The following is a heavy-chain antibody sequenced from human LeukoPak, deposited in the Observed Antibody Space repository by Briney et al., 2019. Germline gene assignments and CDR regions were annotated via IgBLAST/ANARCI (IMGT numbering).Heavy chain of an antibody. CDR1: GFTFSSYE. Sequence: GGSLRLSCAASGFTFSSYEMNWVRQAPGKGLEWVSYISSSGSTIYYADSVKGRFTISRDNAKNSLYLQMNSLRAEDTAVYYCAREDAYLSLSDAFDIWGQGTMVTVSS. CDR3: AREDAYLSLSDAFDI. V-gene: IGHV3-48*03. J-gene: IGHJ3*02. D-gene: IGHD3-16*01. CDR2: ISSSGSTI.